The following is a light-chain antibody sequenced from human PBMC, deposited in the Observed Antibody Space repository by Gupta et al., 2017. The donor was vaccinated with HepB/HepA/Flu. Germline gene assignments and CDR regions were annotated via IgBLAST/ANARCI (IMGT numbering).Light chain of an antibody. V-gene: IGKV2-28*01. CDR2: LGS. Sequence: DIVMTQSPLSLPVPPGEPASISCRSSQSLLHSNGYKYLDWYLQKPGQSPQLLIYLGSNRASGVPDRFSGSGSCTTFTLKTSRVEAEDVWVYYCMQALQTPRTFGQGTKVEIK. J-gene: IGKJ1*01. CDR3: MQALQTPRT. CDR1: QSLLHSNGYKY.